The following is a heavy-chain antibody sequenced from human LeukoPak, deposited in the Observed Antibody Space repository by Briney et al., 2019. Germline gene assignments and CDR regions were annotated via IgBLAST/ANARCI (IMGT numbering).Heavy chain of an antibody. CDR3: AREYYDILTGYLDY. V-gene: IGHV3-30-3*01. CDR2: ISYDGSNK. D-gene: IGHD3-9*01. CDR1: GFTFGSYA. Sequence: GGSLRLSCAASGFTFGSYAMHWVRQAPGKGLEWVAVISYDGSNKYYADSVKGRFTISRDNSKNTLYLQMNSLRAEDTAVYYCAREYYDILTGYLDYWGQGTLVTVSS. J-gene: IGHJ4*02.